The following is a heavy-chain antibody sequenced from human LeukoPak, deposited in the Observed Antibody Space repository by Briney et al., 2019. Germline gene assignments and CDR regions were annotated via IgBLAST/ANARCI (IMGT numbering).Heavy chain of an antibody. CDR3: AKDSGDVGFWSGSEYFDS. Sequence: GGSLRLSCAASGFTFSSYSMNWVRQAPGKGLEWVAIISYDGGDKYYTDSVKGRFTISRDNSKNTLSLQMNSLRAEDTAVYYCAKDSGDVGFWSGSEYFDSWGQGILVTVSS. CDR1: GFTFSSYS. CDR2: ISYDGGDK. J-gene: IGHJ4*02. V-gene: IGHV3-30*18. D-gene: IGHD3-3*01.